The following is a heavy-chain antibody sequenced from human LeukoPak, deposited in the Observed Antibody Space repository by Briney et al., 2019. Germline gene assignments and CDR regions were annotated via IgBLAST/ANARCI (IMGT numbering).Heavy chain of an antibody. Sequence: SETLSLTCAVYGGSFSGYYWSWIRQPPGKGLEWIGEINHSGSTNYNPSLKSRVTISVDTSKNQFSLKLSSVTAADTAVYYCARDVSVLDAFDIWGQGTMVTVSS. CDR1: GGSFSGYY. V-gene: IGHV4-34*01. J-gene: IGHJ3*02. CDR3: ARDVSVLDAFDI. CDR2: INHSGST. D-gene: IGHD5/OR15-5a*01.